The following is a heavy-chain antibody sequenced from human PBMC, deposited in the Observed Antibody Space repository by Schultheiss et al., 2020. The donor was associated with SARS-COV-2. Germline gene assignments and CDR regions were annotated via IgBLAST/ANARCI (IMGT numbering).Heavy chain of an antibody. D-gene: IGHD3-10*01. J-gene: IGHJ4*02. Sequence: SETLSLTCSVSGGSISSGGYYWSWIRQLPGKGLEWIGYIYYSGNTYYNPSLKSRVTISVDTSKNQFSLKLSSVTAADTAVYYCARSYYGSGSHLDYWGQGTLVTVSS. CDR3: ARSYYGSGSHLDY. V-gene: IGHV4-31*03. CDR2: IYYSGNT. CDR1: GGSISSGGYY.